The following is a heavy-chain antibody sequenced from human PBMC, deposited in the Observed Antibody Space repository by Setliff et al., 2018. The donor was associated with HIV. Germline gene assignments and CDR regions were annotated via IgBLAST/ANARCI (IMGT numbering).Heavy chain of an antibody. Sequence: PSETLSLTCTVSGYSISSGYYWGWIRQPPGKGLEWIGSIYHSGSTYYNPSLKSRVTISVDTSKNQFSLKLSSVTAADTAVYYCARTWELPPVYGMDVWGQGTTVTVS. CDR3: ARTWELPPVYGMDV. D-gene: IGHD1-26*01. J-gene: IGHJ6*02. V-gene: IGHV4-38-2*02. CDR1: GYSISSGYY. CDR2: IYHSGST.